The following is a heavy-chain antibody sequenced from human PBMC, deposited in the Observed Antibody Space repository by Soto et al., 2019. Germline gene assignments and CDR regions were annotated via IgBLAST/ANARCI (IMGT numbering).Heavy chain of an antibody. J-gene: IGHJ4*02. V-gene: IGHV4-30-2*01. CDR3: ARALGGTIVRGSFDY. CDR2: IYHSGST. D-gene: IGHD3-10*01. Sequence: SETLSLTCAVSGGSISSGGYSWSWLRQPQGKGLEWIGYIYHSGSTYYNPSLKSRVTISVDRSKNQFSLKLSSVTAADTAVYYCARALGGTIVRGSFDYWGQGTLVTV. CDR1: GGSISSGGYS.